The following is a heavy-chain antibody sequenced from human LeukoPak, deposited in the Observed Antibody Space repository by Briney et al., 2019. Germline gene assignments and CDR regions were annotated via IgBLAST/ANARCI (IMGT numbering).Heavy chain of an antibody. J-gene: IGHJ6*02. CDR1: GFTFSSYS. CDR2: ISSSSSYI. Sequence: GGSLRLSCAASGFTFSSYSMNWVRQAPGKGLEWVSSISSSSSYIYYADSVKGRFTISRDNAKNSLYLQMNSLRAEDTAVYYCARARDSSGYYYGDYYYGMDVWGQGTTVTVPS. V-gene: IGHV3-21*01. D-gene: IGHD3-22*01. CDR3: ARARDSSGYYYGDYYYGMDV.